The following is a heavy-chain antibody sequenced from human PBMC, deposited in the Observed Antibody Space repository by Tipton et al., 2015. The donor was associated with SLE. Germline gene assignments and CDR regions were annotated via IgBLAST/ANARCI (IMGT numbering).Heavy chain of an antibody. CDR1: GASISSYY. CDR2: IYYSGST. J-gene: IGHJ4*02. V-gene: IGHV4-59*01. Sequence: TLSLTCTVSGASISSYYWSWIRQPPGKGLEWIGNIYYSGSTNYNPSLKSRVTISVDMSKNQFSLKLSSVTAADTAVYYCATAGYGGNLEYWGQGTLVTVSS. D-gene: IGHD2-15*01. CDR3: ATAGYGGNLEY.